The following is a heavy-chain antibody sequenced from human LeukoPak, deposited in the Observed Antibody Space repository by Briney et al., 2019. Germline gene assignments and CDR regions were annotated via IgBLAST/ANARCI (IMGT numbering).Heavy chain of an antibody. V-gene: IGHV1-18*01. CDR1: GYTFTSYG. CDR2: IIAYNGNT. Sequence: GASVKVSCKASGYTFTSYGISWLRQAPGQGLEGMGWIIAYNGNTNYAQKLQGRVTMTTDTSTSTAYMELRSLRSDDTAVYYCARGDNLYDFWSGSPRKGLFDYWGQGTLVTVSS. J-gene: IGHJ4*02. CDR3: ARGDNLYDFWSGSPRKGLFDY. D-gene: IGHD3-3*01.